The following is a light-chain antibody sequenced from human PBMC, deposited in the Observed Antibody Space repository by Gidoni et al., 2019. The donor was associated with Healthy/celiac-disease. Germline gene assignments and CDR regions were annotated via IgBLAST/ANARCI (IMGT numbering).Light chain of an antibody. J-gene: IGKJ5*01. CDR3: QQRNSYPIT. Sequence: DIQLTQSPSFLSASVGDRVTITCRASQGISRYLAWYQQKPGKAPKLLSYAASTWQRGVPSRFSGSGSGTEFTLTISSLQPEDFATYYCQQRNSYPITFGQGTRLEIK. V-gene: IGKV1-9*01. CDR2: AAS. CDR1: QGISRY.